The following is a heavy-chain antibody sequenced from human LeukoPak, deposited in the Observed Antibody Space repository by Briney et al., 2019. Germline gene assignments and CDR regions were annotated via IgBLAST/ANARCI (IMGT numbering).Heavy chain of an antibody. CDR1: GYSISSGYY. CDR2: IYHSGST. V-gene: IGHV4-38-2*01. CDR3: ARQGGGAACVFDY. Sequence: SETLSLTCAVSGYSISSGYYWGWIRQPPGKGLEWIGSIYHSGSTYYNPSLKSRVTISVDTSKNQFSLKLSSVTAADTAVYYCARQGGGAACVFDYWGQGTLVTVSS. D-gene: IGHD3-16*01. J-gene: IGHJ4*02.